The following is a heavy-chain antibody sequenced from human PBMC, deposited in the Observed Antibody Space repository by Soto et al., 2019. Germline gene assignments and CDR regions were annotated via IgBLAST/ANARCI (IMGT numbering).Heavy chain of an antibody. CDR2: IFSNDEK. V-gene: IGHV2-26*01. J-gene: IGHJ4*02. CDR1: GFSLSNARMG. D-gene: IGHD3-22*01. Sequence: QVTLKESGPVLVKHTETLTLTCTVSGFSLSNARMGVSWVRQPPGKALEWLAPIFSNDEKSYSTPLKSRLTSAQDTSNSLVGLTKTNIDPVGTATYYCARIRGVSSDHFDYWGQGTLVPVS. CDR3: ARIRGVSSDHFDY.